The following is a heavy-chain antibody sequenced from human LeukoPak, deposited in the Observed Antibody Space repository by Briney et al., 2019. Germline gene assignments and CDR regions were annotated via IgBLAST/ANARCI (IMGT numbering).Heavy chain of an antibody. D-gene: IGHD3-10*01. CDR1: GFTFSDYY. V-gene: IGHV3-11*01. CDR2: ISSSGSTI. J-gene: IGHJ4*02. CDR3: AKCLSPYYDGSTSYSPFDY. Sequence: GGSLRLSCAASGFTFSDYYMSWIRQAPGKGLEWVSYISSSGSTIYYADSVKGRFTISRDNAKNTLYLQMNSLRAEDTAAYYCAKCLSPYYDGSTSYSPFDYWGQGTLVTVSS.